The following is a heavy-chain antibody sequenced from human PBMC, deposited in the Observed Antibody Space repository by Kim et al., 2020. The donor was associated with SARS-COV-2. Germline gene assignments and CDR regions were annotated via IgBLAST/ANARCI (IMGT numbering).Heavy chain of an antibody. V-gene: IGHV4-34*01. Sequence: SETLSLTCAVYGGSFSGYYWSWIRQPPGKGLEWIGEINHSGSTNYNPSLKSRVTISVDTSKNQFSLKLSSVTAADTAVYYCARGLHGWVVVPAAMYNWFDPWGQGTLVTVSS. CDR2: INHSGST. CDR1: GGSFSGYY. D-gene: IGHD2-2*01. CDR3: ARGLHGWVVVPAAMYNWFDP. J-gene: IGHJ5*02.